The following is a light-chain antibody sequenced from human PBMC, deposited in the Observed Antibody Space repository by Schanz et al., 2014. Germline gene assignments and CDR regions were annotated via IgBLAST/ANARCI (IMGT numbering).Light chain of an antibody. V-gene: IGLV2-14*03. CDR3: SVYVQGRNFVA. J-gene: IGLJ2*01. CDR2: DVS. Sequence: QSALTQPASVSGSPGQSITISCTGTSSDVGGYNYVSWYQQHPGKAPKLMIYDVSNRPSGVSNRFSGSKSGNTASLTISGLQAEDEADYYCSVYVQGRNFVAFGGGTKLTV. CDR1: SSDVGGYNY.